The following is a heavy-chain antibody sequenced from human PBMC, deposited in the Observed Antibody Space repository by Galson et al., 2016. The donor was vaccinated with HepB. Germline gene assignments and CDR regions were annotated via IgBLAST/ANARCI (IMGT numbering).Heavy chain of an antibody. D-gene: IGHD3-16*02. J-gene: IGHJ6*02. CDR2: IIPMTGKP. V-gene: IGHV1-69*13. CDR1: GDSFRTSA. CDR3: AMHSRYGRQPRDDYFYAMDV. Sequence: SVKVSCKASGDSFRTSAFSWVRQAPGQGPEWMGGIIPMTGKPKYAQEFQGRVTITADESISTAYLELSSLRSEDTAVFYCAMHSRYGRQPRDDYFYAMDVWGQGTTVTVSS.